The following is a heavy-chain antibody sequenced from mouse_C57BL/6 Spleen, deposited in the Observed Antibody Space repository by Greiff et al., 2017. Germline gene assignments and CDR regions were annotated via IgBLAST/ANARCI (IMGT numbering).Heavy chain of an antibody. CDR1: GFNIKDDY. D-gene: IGHD3-2*02. Sequence: EVQLQESGAELVRPGASVKLSCTASGFNIKDDYMHWVKQRPEQGLEWIGWIDPENGDTEYASKFQGKATITADTSSNTAYLQLSSLTSEDTAVYYCTFSSGYEAYWGQGTLVTVSA. V-gene: IGHV14-4*01. CDR2: IDPENGDT. CDR3: TFSSGYEAY. J-gene: IGHJ3*01.